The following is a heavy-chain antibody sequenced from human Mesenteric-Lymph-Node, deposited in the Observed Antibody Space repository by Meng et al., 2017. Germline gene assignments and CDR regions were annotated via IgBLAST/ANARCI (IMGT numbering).Heavy chain of an antibody. CDR2: ISYDGSNK. Sequence: GESLKISCAASGFTFSSYPMHWVRQAPGKGLEWVAVISYDGSNKYYADSVKGRFTISRDNSKNTLYLQMNSLRAEDTAVYYCARDRPWLQLDYWGQGTLVTVSS. D-gene: IGHD5-24*01. J-gene: IGHJ4*02. CDR1: GFTFSSYP. CDR3: ARDRPWLQLDY. V-gene: IGHV3-30*01.